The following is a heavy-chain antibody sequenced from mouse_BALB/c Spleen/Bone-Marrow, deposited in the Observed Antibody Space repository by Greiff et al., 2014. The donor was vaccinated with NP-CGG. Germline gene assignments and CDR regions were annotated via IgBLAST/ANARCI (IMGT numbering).Heavy chain of an antibody. Sequence: EVQLQQSGPDLVKPSQSLSLTCTVTGYSITSGYSWPWIRQFPGNKLEWMGYIHYSGTTNYNPSLKSRISITRDTSKNQFFLQLNSVTTEDTATYYCARRNGNYYFDYWGQGTTLTVSS. D-gene: IGHD2-1*01. V-gene: IGHV3-1*02. CDR3: ARRNGNYYFDY. J-gene: IGHJ2*01. CDR1: GYSITSGYS. CDR2: IHYSGTT.